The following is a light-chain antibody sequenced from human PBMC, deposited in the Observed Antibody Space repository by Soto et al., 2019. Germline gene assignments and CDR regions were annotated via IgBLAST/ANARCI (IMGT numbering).Light chain of an antibody. CDR1: QGISSY. V-gene: IGKV1-8*01. J-gene: IGKJ1*01. CDR3: QQYYSYSRT. Sequence: AIRMTQSPSSLSASTGDRVTITCRASQGISSYLAWYQQKPGKAPKLLIYAASTLQSGVPSRFSGSGSGTDFTLTISCLQSEDLATYYCQQYYSYSRTFGQGTKVEIK. CDR2: AAS.